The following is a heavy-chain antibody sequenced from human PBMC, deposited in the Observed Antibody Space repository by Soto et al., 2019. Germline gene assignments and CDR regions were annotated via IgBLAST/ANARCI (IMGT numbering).Heavy chain of an antibody. V-gene: IGHV1-69*01. J-gene: IGHJ4*02. Sequence: QGYLVQSGAEVKKPGYSVKVSCKTLRGTFTNYAFSWVRQAPGQGLEWMGGIMPSFGSGNYAQKFQGRFNITPDESTSSVYLELTNLRSEDTAADYCARDWAGYYSHFGYWGQGTHVTFSS. D-gene: IGHD3-22*01. CDR2: IMPSFGSG. CDR3: ARDWAGYYSHFGY. CDR1: RGTFTNYA.